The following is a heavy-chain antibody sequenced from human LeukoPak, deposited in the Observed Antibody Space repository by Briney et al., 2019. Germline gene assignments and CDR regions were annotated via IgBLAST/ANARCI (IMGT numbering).Heavy chain of an antibody. CDR1: GGTFSSYA. CDR2: IIPIFGTA. V-gene: IGHV1-69*06. D-gene: IGHD3-16*01. Sequence: SVKVSCKASGGTFSSYAISWVRQASGQGLEWMGGIIPIFGTANYAQKFQGRVTITADKSTSTAYMELSSLRSEDTAVYYCARGGRVIGRGRYYYYYYMDVWGKGTTVTVSS. J-gene: IGHJ6*03. CDR3: ARGGRVIGRGRYYYYYYMDV.